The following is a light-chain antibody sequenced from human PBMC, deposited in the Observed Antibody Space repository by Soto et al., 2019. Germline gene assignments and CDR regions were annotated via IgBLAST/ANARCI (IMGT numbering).Light chain of an antibody. CDR3: QQYTNWPPNT. CDR2: GAS. CDR1: QSFRGL. V-gene: IGKV3-15*01. Sequence: EVVLPQSPVTLSLSPGERATLSCRASQSFRGLLAWYQQKPGQAPRLLIYGASTRATGVPARFSGRGSGTEFTLTISSLQSEDFAVYYCQQYTNWPPNTFGQGTRLEIK. J-gene: IGKJ5*01.